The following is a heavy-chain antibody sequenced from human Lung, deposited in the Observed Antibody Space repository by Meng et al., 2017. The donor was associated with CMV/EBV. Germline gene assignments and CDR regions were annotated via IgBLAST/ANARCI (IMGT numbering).Heavy chain of an antibody. CDR2: ITSDGSST. D-gene: IGHD3-22*01. J-gene: IGHJ4*02. V-gene: IGHV3-74*01. Sequence: GGSLRLXCAASGFTFNTYWMHWVRQAPGKGLVWVSRITSDGSSTTYADSVKGRFTISRDNAKNTLYLQMNSLGAEDTAVYYCAREYRLKYDSSGFDFWGQGXLVTFSS. CDR1: GFTFNTYW. CDR3: AREYRLKYDSSGFDF.